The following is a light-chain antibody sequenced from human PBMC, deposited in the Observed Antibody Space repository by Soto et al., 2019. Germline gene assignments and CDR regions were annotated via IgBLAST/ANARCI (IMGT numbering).Light chain of an antibody. CDR3: QQYGSSPWT. Sequence: EIVLTQSPGTLSLSPGDRATLSCRASQSVSSSYLAWYQQKPGQAPRLLIYGASSRVTVIPDRFSGSGSGTDFTLTITRLEPEDFAVYYCQQYGSSPWTFGQGTKVEIK. CDR2: GAS. V-gene: IGKV3-20*01. J-gene: IGKJ1*01. CDR1: QSVSSSY.